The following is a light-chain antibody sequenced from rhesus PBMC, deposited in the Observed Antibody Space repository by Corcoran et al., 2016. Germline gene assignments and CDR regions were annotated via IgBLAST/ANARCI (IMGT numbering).Light chain of an antibody. CDR1: QSVSSY. J-gene: IGKJ1*01. CDR2: GAS. CDR3: QETSNLWT. V-gene: IGKV3-31*02. Sequence: PGETATISCRTSQSVSSYLAWYQQKPGQAPRLLIYGASSRATGIPDRFSGSGSGTDFTLTISSLEPEDFAFYYCQETSNLWTFGQGTKVEIK.